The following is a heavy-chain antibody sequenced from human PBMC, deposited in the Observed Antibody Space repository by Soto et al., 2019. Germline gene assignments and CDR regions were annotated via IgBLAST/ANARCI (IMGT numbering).Heavy chain of an antibody. D-gene: IGHD3-9*01. CDR3: ARGSGDIFTHRFVP. CDR2: ISYDGSNK. Sequence: QVQLVESGGGVVQPGRSLRLSCAASGFTFSSYAMHWVRQAPGKGLEWVAVISYDGSNKYYADSVKGRFTISRDNSKNPLYLQMNSLRAEDTAVYYCARGSGDIFTHRFVPWGQGTLVTVSS. J-gene: IGHJ5*02. CDR1: GFTFSSYA. V-gene: IGHV3-30-3*01.